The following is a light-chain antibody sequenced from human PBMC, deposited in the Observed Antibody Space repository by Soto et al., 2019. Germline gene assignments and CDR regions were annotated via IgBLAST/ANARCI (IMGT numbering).Light chain of an antibody. CDR2: EVS. J-gene: IGLJ1*01. Sequence: QSALTQPPSVSGSPGQSVTISCTGTSSDVGSYNRVSWYQQPPGTAPKLMIYEVSNRPSGVPDRFSGSKSGNTASLTISGLQAEDEADYYCCSHAGFNTPYVFATGTKLTVL. CDR1: SSDVGSYNR. CDR3: CSHAGFNTPYV. V-gene: IGLV2-18*02.